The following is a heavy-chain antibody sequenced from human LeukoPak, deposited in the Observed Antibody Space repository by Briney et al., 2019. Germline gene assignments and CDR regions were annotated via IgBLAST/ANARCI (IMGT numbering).Heavy chain of an antibody. V-gene: IGHV1-46*01. CDR2: INPSGGST. J-gene: IGHJ4*02. CDR3: ARAKVSTARPVVFDY. Sequence: ASVKVSCKASGYTFTSDYMHWVRQAPGQGLEWMGIINPSGGSTSYAQKFQGRVTMTRDTSTSTVYMELSSLRSEDTAVYYCARAKVSTARPVVFDYWGQGTLVTVSS. D-gene: IGHD5-18*01. CDR1: GYTFTSDY.